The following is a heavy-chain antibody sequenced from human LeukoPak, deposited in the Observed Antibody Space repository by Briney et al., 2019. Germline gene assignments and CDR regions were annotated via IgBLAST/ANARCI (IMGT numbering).Heavy chain of an antibody. Sequence: SQTLSLTCTVSGGSISSGGYYWSWIRQPPGKGLEWIGYIYHSGSTYYNPSLKSRVTISVDTSKNQFSLKLSSVTAADTAVYYCARDYGDYGPIDYWGQGTLVTVSS. CDR1: GGSISSGGYY. CDR2: IYHSGST. J-gene: IGHJ4*02. D-gene: IGHD4-17*01. CDR3: ARDYGDYGPIDY. V-gene: IGHV4-30-2*01.